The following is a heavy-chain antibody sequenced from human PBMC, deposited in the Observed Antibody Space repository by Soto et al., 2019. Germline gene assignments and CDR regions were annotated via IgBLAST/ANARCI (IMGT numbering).Heavy chain of an antibody. CDR1: RYTFTYYA. CDR3: ARRTLTMSGLYYFDY. D-gene: IGHD3-22*01. V-gene: IGHV1-3*01. CDR2: INAGNGNT. J-gene: IGHJ4*02. Sequence: SCKAARYTFTYYAMHWLRQAPGKRLERMGWINAGNGNTKYSQKFQGRVTITRDTSASTAYMELSSLRSEDTAVYYCARRTLTMSGLYYFDYCGQGPLVTVSS.